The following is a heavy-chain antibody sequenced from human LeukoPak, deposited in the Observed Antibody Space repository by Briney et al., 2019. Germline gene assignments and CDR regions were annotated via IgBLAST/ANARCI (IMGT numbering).Heavy chain of an antibody. J-gene: IGHJ4*02. CDR2: IRSKAYGGTT. V-gene: IGHV3-49*04. Sequence: GGSLRLSCTASGFTFGDYAMSWVRQAPGKGLEWVGFIRSKAYGGTTEHAASVKGRFTISRDDSKSIAYLQMNSLKTEDTAVYYCTREVRPAGYSSGWYHYFDYWGQGTLVTVSS. CDR3: TREVRPAGYSSGWYHYFDY. CDR1: GFTFGDYA. D-gene: IGHD6-19*01.